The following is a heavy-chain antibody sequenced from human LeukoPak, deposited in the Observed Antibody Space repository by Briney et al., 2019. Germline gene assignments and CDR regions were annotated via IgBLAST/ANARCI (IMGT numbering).Heavy chain of an antibody. J-gene: IGHJ4*02. CDR2: IRGNADTT. D-gene: IGHD3-22*01. V-gene: IGHV3-23*01. CDR3: AREYYYDTSAYYTFDY. CDR1: GFIFTNYG. Sequence: GGSLRLSCAASGFIFTNYGMSWVRQGPEKGLECVSAIRGNADTTYYADSVKVRFTIFRDNYKNMLYLQMNSLRPEDTALYYCAREYYYDTSAYYTFDYWGQGTPVTVSS.